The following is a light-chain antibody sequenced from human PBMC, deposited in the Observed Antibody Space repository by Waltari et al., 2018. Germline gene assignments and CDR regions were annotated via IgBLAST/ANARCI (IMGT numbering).Light chain of an antibody. V-gene: IGKV4-1*01. Sequence: DIVLTQSPDSLPVSLGERATLSCKSSQSVLYSSNDMNYFSWYQQKLGQPPKLLIYWASTRASGVSDRFSGGGSGTDFTLTITSVQADDVAIYYCQQYYSTPYTFGQGTKLEIK. CDR2: WAS. CDR3: QQYYSTPYT. J-gene: IGKJ2*01. CDR1: QSVLYSSNDMNY.